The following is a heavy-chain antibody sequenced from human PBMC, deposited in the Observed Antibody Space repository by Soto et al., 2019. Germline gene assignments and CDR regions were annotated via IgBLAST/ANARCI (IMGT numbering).Heavy chain of an antibody. D-gene: IGHD4-17*01. CDR2: IWYDGTQK. J-gene: IGHJ4*02. Sequence: PVGSLRLSCEASGFTFNTYSMHWVRQPPGKGLEWLAAIWYDGTQKYYADSVKGRFIISRDNSKKTLYLEMNSLRAEGTAVYYCARAGGTTVTGLWHFDSWGQGTLVTVSS. V-gene: IGHV3-33*01. CDR1: GFTFNTYS. CDR3: ARAGGTTVTGLWHFDS.